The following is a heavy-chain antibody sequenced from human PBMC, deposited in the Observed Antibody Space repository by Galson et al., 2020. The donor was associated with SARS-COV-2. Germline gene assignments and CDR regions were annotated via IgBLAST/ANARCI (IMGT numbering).Heavy chain of an antibody. CDR1: GGSISSSNYY. CDR2: TYYSGSG. CDR3: ARQILTGYYSFYYFAY. V-gene: IGHV4-39*01. J-gene: IGHJ4*02. D-gene: IGHD3-9*01. Sequence: SETLSLTCSVSGGSISSSNYYWGWVRQPPGKGLEWIGSTYYSGSGYYNPSLTSRLTISVDTSKNQFFMKLTSVTAADTAVYYCARQILTGYYSFYYFAYWGQGALITVSS.